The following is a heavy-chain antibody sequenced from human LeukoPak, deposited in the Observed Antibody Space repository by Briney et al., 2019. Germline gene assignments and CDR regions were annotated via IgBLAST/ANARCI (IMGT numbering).Heavy chain of an antibody. V-gene: IGHV5-51*01. CDR1: GYSFTSYW. Sequence: GESLKISCKGSGYSFTSYWIGWVRQMPGKGLEWMRIIYPGDSDTRYSPSFQGQVTISADKSISTAYLQWSSLKASDTAMYYCARRYYYDSSGYSSNLDSWGQGTLVTVSS. D-gene: IGHD3-22*01. CDR3: ARRYYYDSSGYSSNLDS. J-gene: IGHJ4*02. CDR2: IYPGDSDT.